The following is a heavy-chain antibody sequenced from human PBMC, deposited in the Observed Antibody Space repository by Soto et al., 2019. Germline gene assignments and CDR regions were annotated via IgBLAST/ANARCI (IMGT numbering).Heavy chain of an antibody. CDR3: ASHHRANWGFFVFDY. CDR1: GFTFSSYS. D-gene: IGHD7-27*01. Sequence: GGSLRLSCAASGFTFSSYSMNWVRQAPGKGLEWVSSISSSSSYIYYADSVKGRFTISRDNAKNSLYLQMNSLRAEDTAVYYCASHHRANWGFFVFDYWGQGTLVTVSS. J-gene: IGHJ4*02. CDR2: ISSSSSYI. V-gene: IGHV3-21*01.